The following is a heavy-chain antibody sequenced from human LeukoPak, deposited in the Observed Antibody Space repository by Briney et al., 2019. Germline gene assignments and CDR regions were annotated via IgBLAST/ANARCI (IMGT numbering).Heavy chain of an antibody. Sequence: SVPVSYKASGGTFISYAISWVRQAPGQGLAWMGGIIPIFGTANYAQKLQGRVTITADKSTSTAYMELSSLRSEDTAVYYCARASSDIVATTYDYWGQGALVTVAS. CDR1: GGTFISYA. CDR3: ARASSDIVATTYDY. V-gene: IGHV1-69*06. D-gene: IGHD5-12*01. CDR2: IIPIFGTA. J-gene: IGHJ4*02.